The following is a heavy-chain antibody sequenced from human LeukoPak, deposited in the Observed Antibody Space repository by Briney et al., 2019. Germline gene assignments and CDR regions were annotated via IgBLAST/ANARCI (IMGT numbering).Heavy chain of an antibody. CDR3: ARGVSYGDYVDY. CDR1: GGSISSGVYY. V-gene: IGHV4-30-4*01. CDR2: IYYSGST. D-gene: IGHD4-17*01. Sequence: SETLSLTSTVSGGSISSGVYYWCWTRQPPGKGLGWIGYIYYSGSTYYNPSLKSRVTIPVDTSKNQFSLKLSSVTAAGTAVYDCARGVSYGDYVDYWGQGTLVTVSS. J-gene: IGHJ4*02.